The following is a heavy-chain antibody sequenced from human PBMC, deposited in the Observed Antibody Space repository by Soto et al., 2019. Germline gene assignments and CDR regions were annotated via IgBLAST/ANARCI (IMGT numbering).Heavy chain of an antibody. V-gene: IGHV4-59*08. J-gene: IGHJ3*02. CDR1: GGSVTSYS. Sequence: QVQLQESGPGLVKPSETLSLNCTVSGGSVTSYSWSWIRQPPGKGLQWIGYIYYMGGSYYDPSLKSRVTIPVDLSRNQFSLKLNSVTAEDTAVYFCARHGGITMIRGVLSAFDIWGQGTMVTVPS. D-gene: IGHD3-10*01. CDR3: ARHGGITMIRGVLSAFDI. CDR2: IYYMGGS.